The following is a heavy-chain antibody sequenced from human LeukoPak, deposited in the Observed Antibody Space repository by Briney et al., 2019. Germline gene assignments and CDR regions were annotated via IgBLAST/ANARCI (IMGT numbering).Heavy chain of an antibody. CDR2: IYHSGST. J-gene: IGHJ5*02. Sequence: SETLSLTCTVSGYSISSGYYWGWIRQPPGNGLEWIGSIYHSGSTYYNPSLKSRVTISVDTSKNQFSLKLSSVTAADTAVYYCARDRSRGVFDPWGQGTLVTVSS. CDR3: ARDRSRGVFDP. CDR1: GYSISSGYY. V-gene: IGHV4-38-2*02.